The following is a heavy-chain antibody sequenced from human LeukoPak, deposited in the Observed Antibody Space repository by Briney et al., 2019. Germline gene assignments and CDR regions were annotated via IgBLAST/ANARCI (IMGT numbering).Heavy chain of an antibody. D-gene: IGHD3-22*01. J-gene: IGHJ4*02. CDR2: IYYSGST. CDR3: ARAPLPADYYDSSGYSPYYFDY. Sequence: SETLSLTCTVSGGSISSYYWSWIRQPPGKGLEWIGYIYYSGSTNYNPSLKSRVTISVDTSKNQFSLKLSSVTAADTAVYYCARAPLPADYYDSSGYSPYYFDYCGQGTLVTVSS. V-gene: IGHV4-59*01. CDR1: GGSISSYY.